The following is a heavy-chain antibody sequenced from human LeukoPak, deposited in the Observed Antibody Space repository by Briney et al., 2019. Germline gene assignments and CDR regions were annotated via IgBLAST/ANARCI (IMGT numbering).Heavy chain of an antibody. CDR2: IYPGDSDT. CDR1: GYTFTTYW. D-gene: IGHD5-24*01. V-gene: IGHV5-51*07. J-gene: IGHJ4*02. CDR3: ARQGGAYRLDY. Sequence: GESLKISCKGSGYTFTTYWIGWVHQMPEKGLEWMGMIYPGDSDTRYSPSFQGQVTISADKSIGTAYLQWSSLKASDTAMYYCARQGGAYRLDYWGQGTLVTVSS.